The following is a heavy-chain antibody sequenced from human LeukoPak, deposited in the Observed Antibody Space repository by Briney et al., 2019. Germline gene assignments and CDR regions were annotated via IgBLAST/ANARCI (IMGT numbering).Heavy chain of an antibody. CDR2: IYYSGNT. CDR1: GGSISGNY. J-gene: IGHJ6*02. D-gene: IGHD3-3*01. Sequence: SETLSLTCTVSGGSISGNYWSWIRQPPGKALEWIAYIYYSGNTHYNPSLRSRVIISVDTSKNQVSLKLSSVTAADTAVYYCARGFGEVIRSDYYYYGMDVWGQGTTVTVSS. CDR3: ARGFGEVIRSDYYYYGMDV. V-gene: IGHV4-59*01.